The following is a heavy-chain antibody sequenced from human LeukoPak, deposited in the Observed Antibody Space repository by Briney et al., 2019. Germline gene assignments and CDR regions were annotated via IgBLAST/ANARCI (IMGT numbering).Heavy chain of an antibody. CDR2: INHSGST. Sequence: PSETLSLTCAVYGGSFSGYYWSWIRQPPGKGLEWIGEINHSGSTNYNPSLKSRVTISVDTSKNQFSLKLSSVTAADTAVYYCARRLPKRRHLDYWGQGTLVTVSS. CDR3: ARRLPKRRHLDY. J-gene: IGHJ4*02. CDR1: GGSFSGYY. V-gene: IGHV4-34*01.